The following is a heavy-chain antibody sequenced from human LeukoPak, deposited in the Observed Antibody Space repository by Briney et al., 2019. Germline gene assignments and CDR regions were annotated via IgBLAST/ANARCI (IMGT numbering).Heavy chain of an antibody. J-gene: IGHJ3*02. CDR2: IRGSGDST. V-gene: IGHV3-23*01. Sequence: GGSLRLSCVASGFTFSSYAMNWFRQAPGKGLEWVSSIRGSGDSTHYAASVKGRFTISRDNSKNTLYLEMNSLRAEDTAVYYCAKGLGDFGRTGGFDIWGQGTMVTVSP. D-gene: IGHD4-17*01. CDR3: AKGLGDFGRTGGFDI. CDR1: GFTFSSYA.